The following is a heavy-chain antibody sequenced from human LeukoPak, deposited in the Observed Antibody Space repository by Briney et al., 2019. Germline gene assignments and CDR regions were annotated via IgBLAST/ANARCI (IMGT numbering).Heavy chain of an antibody. J-gene: IGHJ6*03. CDR3: ARDLVSYYNYYMDV. D-gene: IGHD3-16*01. Sequence: GGSLRLSCAASGFTFSTYSMNWVRQAPGKGLEWVSYISSRGSSIYYGDSVKGGFTISRHNAKNSLYLQMNSLRVEDTAVYYCARDLVSYYNYYMDVWGKGTTVTVSS. CDR1: GFTFSTYS. V-gene: IGHV3-48*01. CDR2: ISSRGSSI.